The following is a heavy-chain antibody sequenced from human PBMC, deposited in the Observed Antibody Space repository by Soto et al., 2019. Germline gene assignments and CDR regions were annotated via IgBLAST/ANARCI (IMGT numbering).Heavy chain of an antibody. V-gene: IGHV3-64*01. CDR3: ARVVPYYDFWAPYYMDV. Sequence: GGSLRLSCAASGFTFSSYAMHWVRQAPGKGLEYVSAISSNGGSTYYANSVKGRFTISRDNSKNTLYLQMGSLRAEDMAVYYCARVVPYYDFWAPYYMDVWGKGTTVTVSS. CDR1: GFTFSSYA. D-gene: IGHD3-3*01. J-gene: IGHJ6*03. CDR2: ISSNGGST.